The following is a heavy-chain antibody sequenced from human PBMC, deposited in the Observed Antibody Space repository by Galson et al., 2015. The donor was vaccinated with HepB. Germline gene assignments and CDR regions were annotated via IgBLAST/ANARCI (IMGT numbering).Heavy chain of an antibody. CDR2: INPNSGDT. D-gene: IGHD6-6*01. J-gene: IGHJ4*02. V-gene: IGHV1-2*02. Sequence: SVKVSCKASGYTFTGYYMHWVRQAPGQGLEWMGWINPNSGDTNYAQRFQGRVTMTRDTSITTAYMELSRLRSDDTAVYYCARDSQLFSSSAVDYWGQGTLVTVSS. CDR3: ARDSQLFSSSAVDY. CDR1: GYTFTGYY.